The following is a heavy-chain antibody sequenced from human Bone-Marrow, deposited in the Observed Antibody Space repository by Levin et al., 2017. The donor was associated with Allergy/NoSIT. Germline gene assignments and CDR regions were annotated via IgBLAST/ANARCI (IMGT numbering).Heavy chain of an antibody. Sequence: SCVASGFTFRSYAMSWVRQAPGKGLEWVSIISGAGGASTYYADSVKGRFTISRDNSKNTLFLQMNNLRVEDTAVYYCAKGYDYGFDHWGQGTPVTVSS. CDR2: ISGAGGAST. D-gene: IGHD5-12*01. CDR3: AKGYDYGFDH. J-gene: IGHJ4*02. V-gene: IGHV3-23*01. CDR1: GFTFRSYA.